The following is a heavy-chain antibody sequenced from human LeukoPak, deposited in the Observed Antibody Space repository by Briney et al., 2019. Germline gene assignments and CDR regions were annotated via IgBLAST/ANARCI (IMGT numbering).Heavy chain of an antibody. CDR1: GFTFSAYA. V-gene: IGHV3-64*04. CDR3: ARAYCGGDCYPIPYYFDY. J-gene: IGHJ4*02. Sequence: GGSLRLSCSASGFTFSAYAMYWVRQAPGKGLEYVSGISNNGGSSFYADSVKGRFTISRDNSKNTLYLQMNSLRAEDTAVYYCARAYCGGDCYPIPYYFDYWGQGTLVTASS. D-gene: IGHD2-21*02. CDR2: ISNNGGSS.